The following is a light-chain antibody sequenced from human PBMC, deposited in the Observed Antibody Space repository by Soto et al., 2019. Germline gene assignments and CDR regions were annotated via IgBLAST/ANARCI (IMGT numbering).Light chain of an antibody. Sequence: IQMTQSPSSLSASAGDRVIITCRSDHSINNYLNWYQQRPGKVPKLLIYAASTLQSGVPSRFSGSGSGRVFTLTINSLQPEDFATYFCQQSYSTLGTFGRGTRVEI. CDR1: HSINNY. V-gene: IGKV1-39*01. J-gene: IGKJ2*01. CDR3: QQSYSTLGT. CDR2: AAS.